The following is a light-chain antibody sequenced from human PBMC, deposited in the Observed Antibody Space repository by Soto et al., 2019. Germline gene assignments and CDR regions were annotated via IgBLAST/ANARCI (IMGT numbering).Light chain of an antibody. V-gene: IGKV3-11*01. Sequence: EIVLTQSPATLSLSPGERATLSCRASQSVSSYLAWYQQKPGQAPRLLIYDASNRATGIPARFSGSGSGIDFTLTISSLEPEDFAVYYCQQRSNWPPKFGQGTKVDIK. CDR2: DAS. CDR1: QSVSSY. CDR3: QQRSNWPPK. J-gene: IGKJ1*01.